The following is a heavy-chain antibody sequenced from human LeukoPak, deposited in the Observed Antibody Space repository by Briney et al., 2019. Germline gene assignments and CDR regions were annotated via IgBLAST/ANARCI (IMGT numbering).Heavy chain of an antibody. CDR2: INEDGSQK. CDR3: AITPVTGRFDY. J-gene: IGHJ4*02. Sequence: PGGSLRLSCAASGFTFSRFWMNWVRQVPGKGLEWVANINEDGSQKYYVDSVKGRFTISRDNAKNSLYLQMNSLRAEDTAVYYCAITPVTGRFDYWGQGTLVTVSS. D-gene: IGHD5-18*01. V-gene: IGHV3-7*01. CDR1: GFTFSRFW.